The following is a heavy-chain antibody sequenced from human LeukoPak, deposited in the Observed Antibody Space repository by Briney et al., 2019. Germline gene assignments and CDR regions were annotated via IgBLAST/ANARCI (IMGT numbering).Heavy chain of an antibody. D-gene: IGHD3-3*01. CDR2: INHSGST. V-gene: IGHV4-34*01. CDR3: ERGSRSAYYDFWSGSLDY. CDR1: GGSFSGYY. Sequence: PSETLSLTCAVYGGSFSGYYWSWIRQPPGKGLEWIGEINHSGSTNYNPSLKSRVTISVDTSKNQFSLKLSSVAAADTAVYYCERGSRSAYYDFWSGSLDYWVQGTLVTVSS. J-gene: IGHJ4*02.